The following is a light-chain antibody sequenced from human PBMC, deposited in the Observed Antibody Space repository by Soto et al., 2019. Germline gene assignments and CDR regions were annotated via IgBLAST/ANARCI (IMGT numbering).Light chain of an antibody. Sequence: QSVLTQPPSASGSPGQSVTISCSGTSSDVGGYNYVSWHQQHPGKAPKLMIYEVSKRPSGVPDRFSGSKSGNTASLIVSGLQAEYEADYYCSSYAGSNNFVFGTGTMVTVL. CDR2: EVS. V-gene: IGLV2-8*01. CDR3: SSYAGSNNFV. CDR1: SSDVGGYNY. J-gene: IGLJ1*01.